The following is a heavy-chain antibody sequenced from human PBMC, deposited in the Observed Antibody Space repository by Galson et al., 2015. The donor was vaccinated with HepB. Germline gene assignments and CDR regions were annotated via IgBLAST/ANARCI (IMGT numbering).Heavy chain of an antibody. CDR1: GFTFRGYA. CDR2: ISYDGSNK. J-gene: IGHJ4*02. D-gene: IGHD2-2*02. Sequence: SLRLSCAASGFTFRGYAMHWVRQAPGKGLEWVAVISYDGSNKYYADSVKGRFTISRDNSKNTLYLQMNSLRAEDTAVYYCAGGGIGGYCDSTSCYTGFDYWGQGTLVTVSS. CDR3: AGGGIGGYCDSTSCYTGFDY. V-gene: IGHV3-30-3*01.